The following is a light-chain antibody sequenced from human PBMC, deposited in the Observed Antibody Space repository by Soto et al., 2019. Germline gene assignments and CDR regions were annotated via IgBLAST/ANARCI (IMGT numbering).Light chain of an antibody. CDR2: GAS. CDR3: QQYNRNTWS. CDR1: QSVGTW. Sequence: DIQMTQSPSTLSASVGGRVTIICRASQSVGTWVAWYQQKPGKAPKLLIYGASNLESGVPSRFSGSGSGTEFTLTITTLQPDDFETYFCQQYNRNTWSFGPGTKVDIK. V-gene: IGKV1-5*02. J-gene: IGKJ1*01.